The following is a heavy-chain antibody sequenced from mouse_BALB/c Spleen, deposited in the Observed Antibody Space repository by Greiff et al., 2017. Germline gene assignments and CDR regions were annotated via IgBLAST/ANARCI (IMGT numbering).Heavy chain of an antibody. Sequence: EVQLVESGGDLVKPGGSLKLSCAASGFTFSSYGMSWVRQTPDKRLELVATINSNGGSTYYPDSVKGRFTISRDNAKNTLYLQMSSLKSEDTAMYYCAREDYRYDWFAYWGQGTLVTVSA. CDR2: INSNGGST. J-gene: IGHJ3*01. CDR1: GFTFSSYG. V-gene: IGHV5-6-3*01. D-gene: IGHD2-14*01. CDR3: AREDYRYDWFAY.